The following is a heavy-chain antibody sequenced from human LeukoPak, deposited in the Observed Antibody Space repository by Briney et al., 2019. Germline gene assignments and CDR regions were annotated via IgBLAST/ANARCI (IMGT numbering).Heavy chain of an antibody. J-gene: IGHJ6*02. Sequence: GGSLRLSCAASGFTFRSYWMHWVRNAPGTGLVWVSRINSDGSSTSYADSVKGRFTLSRDNAKNPLYLQMNSLRAEDTAVYYCARDLRDYYGMDVWGQGTTVTVSS. V-gene: IGHV3-74*01. CDR3: ARDLRDYYGMDV. CDR1: GFTFRSYW. CDR2: INSDGSST.